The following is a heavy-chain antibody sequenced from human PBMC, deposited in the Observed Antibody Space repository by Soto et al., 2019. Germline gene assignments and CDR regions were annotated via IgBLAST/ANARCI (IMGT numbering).Heavy chain of an antibody. V-gene: IGHV3-23*01. Sequence: GGSLRLSCAASGFTFSSYAMSWVRQAPGKGLEWVSAISGSGGSTYYADSVKGRFTISRDNSKNTLYLQMNSLRAEDTAVYYCAKAIAVAGKGGYYYYGMDVWGQGTTVTVSS. CDR3: AKAIAVAGKGGYYYYGMDV. CDR1: GFTFSSYA. CDR2: ISGSGGST. J-gene: IGHJ6*02. D-gene: IGHD6-19*01.